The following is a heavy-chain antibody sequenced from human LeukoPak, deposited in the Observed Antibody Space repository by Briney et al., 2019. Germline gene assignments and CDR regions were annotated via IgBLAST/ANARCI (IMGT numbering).Heavy chain of an antibody. J-gene: IGHJ5*02. CDR3: ARGLAVPAAQSPFDP. CDR1: GYTFTGYY. CDR2: INPNSGGT. Sequence: ASVKVSCKASGYTFTGYYMHWVRQAPGQGLEWMGWINPNSGGTNYAQKFQGRVTMTRDTSISTAYMELSRLRSDDTAVYYCARGLAVPAAQSPFDPWGQGTLVTVSS. V-gene: IGHV1-2*02. D-gene: IGHD2-2*01.